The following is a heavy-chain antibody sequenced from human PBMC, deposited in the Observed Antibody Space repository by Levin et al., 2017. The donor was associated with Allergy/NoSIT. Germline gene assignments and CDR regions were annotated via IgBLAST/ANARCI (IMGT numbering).Heavy chain of an antibody. CDR1: GFTFSSYS. J-gene: IGHJ4*02. CDR2: ISSSSSYI. V-gene: IGHV3-21*01. D-gene: IGHD4-17*01. Sequence: GGSLRLSCAASGFTFSSYSMNWVRQAPGKGLEWVSSISSSSSYIYYADSVKGRFTISRDNAKNSLYLQMNSLRAEDTAVYYCARGPYGDNKPIDYWGQGTLVTVSS. CDR3: ARGPYGDNKPIDY.